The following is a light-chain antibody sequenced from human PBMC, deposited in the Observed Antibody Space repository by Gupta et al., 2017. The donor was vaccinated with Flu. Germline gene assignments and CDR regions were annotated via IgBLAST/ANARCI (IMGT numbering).Light chain of an antibody. CDR3: QQYKRNPWT. J-gene: IGKJ1*01. Sequence: KKPGEAPKPLIYKASNLASGVPSRFSGSGSGTEFSLTICSLQPDDFATYYCQQYKRNPWTFVQGTMVEIK. CDR2: KAS. V-gene: IGKV1-5*03.